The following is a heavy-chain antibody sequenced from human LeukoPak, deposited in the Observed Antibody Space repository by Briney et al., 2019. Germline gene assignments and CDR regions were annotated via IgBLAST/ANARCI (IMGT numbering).Heavy chain of an antibody. V-gene: IGHV3-48*02. CDR3: ARARYGSGGYFFDF. D-gene: IGHD3-10*01. J-gene: IGHJ4*02. CDR1: GFTFSIYS. CDR2: ISSSTSTI. Sequence: GGSLRLSCAASGFTFSIYSMNWVRQAPGKGLEWVSYISSSTSTIYYADSVKGRFTISRDNAKNSLYLQMNSLRDEDTAVYYCARARYGSGGYFFDFWGQGTLVTVSS.